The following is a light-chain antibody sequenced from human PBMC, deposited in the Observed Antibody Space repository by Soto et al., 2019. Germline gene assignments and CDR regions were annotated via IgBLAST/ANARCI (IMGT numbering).Light chain of an antibody. J-gene: IGKJ2*01. CDR2: GAS. CDR1: QSVRSNY. Sequence: EIVLTQSPGTLSLSPGERATLSCRASQSVRSNYLAWYQQKPGKAPRLLIYGASSRATGIPDRFTGTGSGTDFTLTISRLEPEDFAVYYCQQYGGSPYTFGQATKLEIK. CDR3: QQYGGSPYT. V-gene: IGKV3-20*01.